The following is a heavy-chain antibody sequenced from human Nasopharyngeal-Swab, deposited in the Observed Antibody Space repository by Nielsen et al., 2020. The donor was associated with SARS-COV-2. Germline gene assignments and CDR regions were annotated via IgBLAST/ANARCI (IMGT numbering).Heavy chain of an antibody. CDR1: KFTFSSYG. CDR3: AKDPYASGSLNWFDS. J-gene: IGHJ5*01. V-gene: IGHV3-30*18. CDR2: ISYDRNDI. Sequence: GESLKISCEASKFTFSSYGMYWVRQAPGNGLEWVALISYDRNDINYADSVKGRFTISRDNAKNSLYLQMNSLRAEDTALYYCAKDPYASGSLNWFDSWGQGTLVIVSS. D-gene: IGHD3-10*01.